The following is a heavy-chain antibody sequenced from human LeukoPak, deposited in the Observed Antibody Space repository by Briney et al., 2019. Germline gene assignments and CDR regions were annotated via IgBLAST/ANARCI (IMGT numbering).Heavy chain of an antibody. Sequence: SETLSLTCAVYGGSFSGYYWSWIRQPPGKGVEWIGEINHSGSTNYNPSLKSRVTISVDTSKNQFSLKLSSVTAADTAVYYCAIGLRRYSYGHNFDYWGQGTLVTVSS. V-gene: IGHV4-34*01. CDR3: AIGLRRYSYGHNFDY. D-gene: IGHD5-18*01. CDR2: INHSGST. J-gene: IGHJ4*02. CDR1: GGSFSGYY.